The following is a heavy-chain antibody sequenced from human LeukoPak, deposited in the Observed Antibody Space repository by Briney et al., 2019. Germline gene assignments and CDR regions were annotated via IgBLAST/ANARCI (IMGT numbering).Heavy chain of an antibody. CDR1: GFTFDDYA. Sequence: GRSLRLSCAASGFTFDDYAMHWVRQAPGKGLEWVSGISWNSGSIGYADSVKGRFTISRDNAKNSLYLQMNSLRAEDTALYYCAKGSITMVRGKGSYFDHWGQGTLVTVSS. J-gene: IGHJ4*02. CDR3: AKGSITMVRGKGSYFDH. V-gene: IGHV3-9*01. D-gene: IGHD3-10*01. CDR2: ISWNSGSI.